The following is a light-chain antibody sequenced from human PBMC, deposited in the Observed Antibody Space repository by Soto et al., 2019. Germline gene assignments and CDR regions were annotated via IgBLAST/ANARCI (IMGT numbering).Light chain of an antibody. CDR2: DNN. CDR1: SSNIGNNY. J-gene: IGLJ1*01. V-gene: IGLV1-51*01. CDR3: GTWDSSLSVGNV. Sequence: QSVLTQPPSVSAAPGQKVTISCSGSSSNIGNNYVSWYQQLPGTAPKLLIYDNNKRPSGIPDRFSGSKSGTSATLGITGLQTGDEADYYCGTWDSSLSVGNVFGTGTKLTVL.